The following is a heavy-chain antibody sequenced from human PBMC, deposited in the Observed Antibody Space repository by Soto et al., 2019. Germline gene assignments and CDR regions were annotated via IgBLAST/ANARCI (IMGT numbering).Heavy chain of an antibody. V-gene: IGHV6-1*01. D-gene: IGHD3-16*01. CDR1: GDSVSTNSGA. CDR3: ARDTLRLLDF. Sequence: QTLSLTCAISGDSVSTNSGAWNWIRQSPSRGLEWLGRTYYRSDWYTDYAISVQSRITINPDTSKNQVSLLLSSLTPEDSAVYYCARDTLRLLDFWGQGSLVTVSS. J-gene: IGHJ4*02. CDR2: TYYRSDWYT.